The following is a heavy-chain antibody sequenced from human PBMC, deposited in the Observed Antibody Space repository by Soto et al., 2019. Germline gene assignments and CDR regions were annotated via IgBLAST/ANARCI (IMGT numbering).Heavy chain of an antibody. D-gene: IGHD6-19*01. CDR2: IDPSDSYT. Sequence: GESLKISCKGSGYSFTSYWISWVRQMPGKGLEWMGRIDPSDSYTNYSPSFQGHVTISADKSISTAYLQWSSLKASDTAMYYCARHHFSRSGWFCYYYYGMDVWGQGPMVTVSS. CDR3: ARHHFSRSGWFCYYYYGMDV. CDR1: GYSFTSYW. J-gene: IGHJ6*02. V-gene: IGHV5-10-1*01.